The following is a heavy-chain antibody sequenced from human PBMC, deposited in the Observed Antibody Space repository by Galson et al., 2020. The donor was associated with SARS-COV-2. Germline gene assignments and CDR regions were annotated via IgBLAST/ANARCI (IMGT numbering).Heavy chain of an antibody. CDR2: INIGGKT. D-gene: IGHD3-10*01. CDR3: ARVHRGVVPSPVLGLVPWYSDCYMDG. J-gene: IGHJ6*03. Sequence: SQTHSLTCAVYGGTFRGYSWTWIRQSPGTGLQWNGAINIGGKTTYSPSLRRRVTLSLDPSKNQFSLKLRSVTAADTALYYCARVHRGVVPSPVLGLVPWYSDCYMDGWAKGTTVTVSS. V-gene: IGHV4-34*01. CDR1: GGTFRGYS.